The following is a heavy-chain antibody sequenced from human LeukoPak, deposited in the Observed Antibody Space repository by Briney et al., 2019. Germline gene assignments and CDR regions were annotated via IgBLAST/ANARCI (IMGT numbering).Heavy chain of an antibody. D-gene: IGHD6-6*01. CDR1: GFTFSNYW. V-gene: IGHV3-7*01. CDR2: IKQGGGET. Sequence: GSLRLSCAASGFTFSNYWMNWVRQAPGKGLEWVANIKQGGGETYNVDSVKGRFTVSRDNAKNTLYLQVNNLRAEDTAVYYCARGPNSNWSGLDFWGQGTLLTVSS. CDR3: ARGPNSNWSGLDF. J-gene: IGHJ4*02.